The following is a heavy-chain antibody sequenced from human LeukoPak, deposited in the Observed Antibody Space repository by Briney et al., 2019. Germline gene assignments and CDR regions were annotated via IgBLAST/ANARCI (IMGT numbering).Heavy chain of an antibody. Sequence: ASVKVSCKASGYTFTSYGISWVQQAPGQGLEWMGWINPNSGGTNYAQKFQGRVTMTRDTSISTAYMELSRLRSDDTAVYYCARFLNYYDSSGSRYYFDYWGQGTLVTVSS. J-gene: IGHJ4*02. D-gene: IGHD3-22*01. CDR2: INPNSGGT. CDR1: GYTFTSYG. CDR3: ARFLNYYDSSGSRYYFDY. V-gene: IGHV1-2*02.